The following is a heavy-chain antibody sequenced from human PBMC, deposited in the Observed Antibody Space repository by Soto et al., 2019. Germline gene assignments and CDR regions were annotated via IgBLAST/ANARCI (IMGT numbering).Heavy chain of an antibody. CDR2: IYYSGYT. CDR3: ARHNGPLYVGYYYDMDV. D-gene: IGHD3-16*01. Sequence: QLQLQESGPGLVKPSETLSLTCTVSGGSISSCSYYWGWIRQPPGKGLEWIGSIYYSGYTYYNPSLKSRVTISVDTSKNQFSLKLSSVTAADTAVYYCARHNGPLYVGYYYDMDVWGQGTTVTVSS. CDR1: GGSISSCSYY. J-gene: IGHJ6*02. V-gene: IGHV4-39*01.